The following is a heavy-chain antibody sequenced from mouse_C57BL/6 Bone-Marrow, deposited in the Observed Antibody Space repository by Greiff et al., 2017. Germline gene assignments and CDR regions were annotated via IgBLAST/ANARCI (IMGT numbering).Heavy chain of an antibody. J-gene: IGHJ2*01. D-gene: IGHD2-3*01. CDR2: IWTGGGT. CDR1: GFSLTSYA. V-gene: IGHV2-9-1*01. Sequence: VMLVESGPGLVAPSQSLSITCTVSGFSLTSYAISWVRQPPGKGLEWLGVIWTGGGTNYNSALKSRLSISKDNSKSQVFLKMNSLQTDDTARYYCARKGYDGYYDYFDYWGQGTTLTVSS. CDR3: ARKGYDGYYDYFDY.